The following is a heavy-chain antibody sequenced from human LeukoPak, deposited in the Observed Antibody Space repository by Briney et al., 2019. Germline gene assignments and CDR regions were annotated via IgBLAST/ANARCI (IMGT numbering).Heavy chain of an antibody. V-gene: IGHV3-64D*06. J-gene: IGHJ3*02. CDR1: GFTFNSYP. D-gene: IGHD4/OR15-4a*01. Sequence: PGGSLRLSCSASGFTFNSYPVHWVRQAPGKGLEYVSGISRNGGSTYYADSVKGRFTISGDNSKNTLYLQMSSLRAEDTAVYYCVKESGFMVAPNSAFDIWGQGTMVTVSS. CDR2: ISRNGGST. CDR3: VKESGFMVAPNSAFDI.